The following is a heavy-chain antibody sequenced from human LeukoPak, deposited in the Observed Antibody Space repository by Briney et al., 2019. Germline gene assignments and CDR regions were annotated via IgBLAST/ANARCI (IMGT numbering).Heavy chain of an antibody. J-gene: IGHJ5*02. CDR1: GYTFTGYY. V-gene: IGHV1-2*02. Sequence: DSVKVSCKASGYTFTGYYMHWVRQAPGQGLEWMGWINPNSGGTNYAQKFQGRVTMTRDTSISTAYMELSRLRSDDTAVYYCAREDIVVVPAAPGWFDPWGQGTLVTVSS. CDR2: INPNSGGT. CDR3: AREDIVVVPAAPGWFDP. D-gene: IGHD2-2*01.